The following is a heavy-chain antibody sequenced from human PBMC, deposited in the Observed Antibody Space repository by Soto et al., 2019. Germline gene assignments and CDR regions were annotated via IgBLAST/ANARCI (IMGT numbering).Heavy chain of an antibody. CDR2: TYYTGRT. CDR1: GDSISGYY. D-gene: IGHD3-3*01. Sequence: QVQLQESGPGLVKSSETLSLTCTVSGDSISGYYWSWIRQASGTGLEWIGYTYYTGRTDYNPSLTSRVSISVDTSKNKFYLELTSVTTAYTAVYYCARNQAGTVFGLPTHFYYIDVWGKGTTVTVSS. J-gene: IGHJ6*03. V-gene: IGHV4-59*01. CDR3: ARNQAGTVFGLPTHFYYIDV.